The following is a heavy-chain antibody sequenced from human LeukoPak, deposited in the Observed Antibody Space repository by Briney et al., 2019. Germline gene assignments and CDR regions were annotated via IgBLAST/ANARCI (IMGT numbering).Heavy chain of an antibody. CDR2: INHSGST. V-gene: IGHV4-34*01. CDR3: AREISPLCFDY. D-gene: IGHD2-15*01. J-gene: IGHJ4*02. Sequence: KSSETLSLTCAVYGGSFSGYYWSWIRQPPGKGLEWIGEINHSGSTNYNPSLKSRVTISVDTSKNQFSLKLSSVTAADTAVYYCAREISPLCFDYWGQGTLVTVSS. CDR1: GGSFSGYY.